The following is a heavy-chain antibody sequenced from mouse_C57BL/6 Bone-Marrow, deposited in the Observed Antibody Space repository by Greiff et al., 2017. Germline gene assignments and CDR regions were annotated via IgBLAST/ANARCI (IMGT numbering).Heavy chain of an antibody. CDR3: TTDDCDKMAWFAY. J-gene: IGHJ3*01. V-gene: IGHV14-4*01. CDR2: IDPENGDT. Sequence: VQLQQSGAELVRPGASVKLSCTASGFNIKDDYMHWVKQRPEQGLEWIGWIDPENGDTEYASKFKGKATITADTSSNSAYLSLSSLTSEDTAVYDCTTDDCDKMAWFAYWGQGTLVTVSA. CDR1: GFNIKDDY. D-gene: IGHD2-4*01.